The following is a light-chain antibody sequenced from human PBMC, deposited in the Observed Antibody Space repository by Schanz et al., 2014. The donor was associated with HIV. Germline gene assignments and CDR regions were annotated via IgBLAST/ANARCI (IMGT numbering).Light chain of an antibody. CDR3: QQLASYPLT. V-gene: IGKV1-9*01. CDR1: LAINDY. CDR2: GAS. J-gene: IGKJ4*01. Sequence: DIQVTQSPSFLSASVGDRVTITCPASLAINDYLAWYQQKPGRAPNLLIYGASTLQSGVPSRFSGSGSGTDFTLTISSLQPEDFATYYCQQLASYPLTFGGGTKVEIK.